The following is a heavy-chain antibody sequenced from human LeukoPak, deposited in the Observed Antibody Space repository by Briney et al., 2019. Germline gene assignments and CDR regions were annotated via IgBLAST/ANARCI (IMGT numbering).Heavy chain of an antibody. CDR2: IGGGGGNT. J-gene: IGHJ4*02. V-gene: IGHV3-23*01. CDR3: AKDLGGYDW. CDR1: GFTFFTYA. D-gene: IGHD5-12*01. Sequence: PGGSLRLSCAASGFTFFTYAMSWVRQAPGKGLEWVSAIGGGGGNTYYADSVKGRFTISRDTSKNTLYLQMNSLRAEDTAVYYCAKDLGGYDWWGQGTLVTVSS.